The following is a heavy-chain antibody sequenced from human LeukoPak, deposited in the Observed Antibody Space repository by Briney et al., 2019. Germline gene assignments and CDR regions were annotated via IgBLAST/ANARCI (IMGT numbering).Heavy chain of an antibody. CDR2: IYYSGST. D-gene: IGHD2-15*01. J-gene: IGHJ2*01. CDR1: GGSISSYY. Sequence: SETLSLTCTASGGSISSYYWGWIRQPPGKGLEWIGSIYYSGSTYYNPSLKSRVTISVDTSKNQFSLKLSSVTAADTAVYYCARLGSVHCSGGSCYSWYFDLWGRGTLVTVSS. V-gene: IGHV4-39*07. CDR3: ARLGSVHCSGGSCYSWYFDL.